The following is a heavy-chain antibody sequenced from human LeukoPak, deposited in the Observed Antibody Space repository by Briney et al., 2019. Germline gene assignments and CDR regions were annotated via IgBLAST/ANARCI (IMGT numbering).Heavy chain of an antibody. Sequence: GGSLRLSCAASGFTFSTYWMSWVRQAPGKGLEWVANIHQDGNEKYYVDSVKGRFTISRDNAKNSLYLQKNSLRAEDTAVYYCARSGYSSGLGGDYWGQGTLVTVSS. D-gene: IGHD6-19*01. CDR1: GFTFSTYW. J-gene: IGHJ4*02. V-gene: IGHV3-7*01. CDR2: IHQDGNEK. CDR3: ARSGYSSGLGGDY.